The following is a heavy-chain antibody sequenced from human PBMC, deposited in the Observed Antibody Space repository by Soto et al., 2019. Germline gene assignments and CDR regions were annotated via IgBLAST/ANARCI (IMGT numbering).Heavy chain of an antibody. CDR3: AREHIVVVPAAMIGHDAFDI. V-gene: IGHV3-7*01. CDR1: GFTFSSYW. Sequence: GGSLRFSCAASGFTFSSYWMSWVRQAPGKGLEWVANIKQDGSEKYYVDSVKGRFTISRDNAKNSLYLQMNSLRAEDTAVYYCAREHIVVVPAAMIGHDAFDIWGQGTMVTVSS. CDR2: IKQDGSEK. J-gene: IGHJ3*02. D-gene: IGHD2-2*01.